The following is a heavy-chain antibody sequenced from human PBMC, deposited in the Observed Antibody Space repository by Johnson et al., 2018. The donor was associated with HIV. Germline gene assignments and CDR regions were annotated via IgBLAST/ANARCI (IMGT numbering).Heavy chain of an antibody. CDR2: VRYDGSNK. J-gene: IGHJ3*02. Sequence: QVQLVESGGGVVQPGGSLRLSCPASRFTFSSYGMHWVRQAPGKGLEWMAFVRYDGSNKYYADSVKGRFTISRDSAKNTLYLQMNSLRAEDTAVYYCAREGPSERAGFDIWGQGTMVTVSS. CDR1: RFTFSSYG. V-gene: IGHV3-30*02. CDR3: AREGPSERAGFDI.